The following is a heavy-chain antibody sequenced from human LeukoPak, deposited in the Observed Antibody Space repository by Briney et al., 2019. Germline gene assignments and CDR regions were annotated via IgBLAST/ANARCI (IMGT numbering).Heavy chain of an antibody. D-gene: IGHD3-16*02. Sequence: GGSLRLSCAASGFTFSSYGMHWVHQAPGKGLEWVAVIWYDGSNKYYADSVKGRFTISRDNSKNTLHLQMNSLRAEDTAVYYCARDRIDGSFDYWGQGTLVTVSS. CDR2: IWYDGSNK. J-gene: IGHJ4*02. CDR3: ARDRIDGSFDY. CDR1: GFTFSSYG. V-gene: IGHV3-33*01.